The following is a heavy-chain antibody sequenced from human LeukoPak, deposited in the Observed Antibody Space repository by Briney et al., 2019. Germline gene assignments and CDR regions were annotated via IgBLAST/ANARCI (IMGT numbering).Heavy chain of an antibody. CDR3: AGLARLVLDY. J-gene: IGHJ4*02. CDR1: GFTFSSYE. V-gene: IGHV3-48*03. D-gene: IGHD3-9*01. Sequence: AGGSLRLPCAASGFTFSSYEMNWVRQAPGKGLEWVSYISSSGSTIYYADSVKGRFTISRDNAKNSLYLQMNSLRAEDTAVYYCAGLARLVLDYWGQGTLVTVSS. CDR2: ISSSGSTI.